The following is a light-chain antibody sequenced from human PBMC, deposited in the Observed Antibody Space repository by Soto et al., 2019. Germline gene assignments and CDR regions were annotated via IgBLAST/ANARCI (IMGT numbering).Light chain of an antibody. CDR2: AAS. V-gene: IGKV1-17*01. Sequence: DIQMTQSPSSLSASVGDRVTITCRASQGIRDALGWYQQKPGKAPKRLIYAASSLQSGVPSRFSGSGSGREYTLTISSLRPEDFATYYYLQHNSYPQTFGQGTKVEIK. CDR3: LQHNSYPQT. J-gene: IGKJ1*01. CDR1: QGIRDA.